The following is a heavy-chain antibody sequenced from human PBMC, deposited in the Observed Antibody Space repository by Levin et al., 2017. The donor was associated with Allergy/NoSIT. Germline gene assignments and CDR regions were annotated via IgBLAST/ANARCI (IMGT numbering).Heavy chain of an antibody. D-gene: IGHD6-13*01. J-gene: IGHJ4*02. CDR1: GFTFSGVW. CDR2: IKSRSSGETA. Sequence: KPGESLKISCAASGFTFSGVWMSWVRQAPGKGLEWVGRIKSRSSGETADYATPVKGRFTISRDDSKSTVYLQMNSLKTEDTAVYYCTTIKNVASAGDFWGQGTTVTVSS. V-gene: IGHV3-15*01. CDR3: TTIKNVASAGDF.